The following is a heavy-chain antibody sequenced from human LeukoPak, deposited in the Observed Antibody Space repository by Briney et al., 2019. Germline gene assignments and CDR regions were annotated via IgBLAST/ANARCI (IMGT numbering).Heavy chain of an antibody. V-gene: IGHV3-74*01. Sequence: AGGSLRLSCAGSGFTFSSYWMHWVRQAPGKWLVWVSRISTDASSTTYADSVKGRFTISRDNAKGTLYLQMSSLRAEDTAVYYCTGHHQAYSRTYWGQGTLVTVSS. D-gene: IGHD4-11*01. CDR3: TGHHQAYSRTY. CDR2: ISTDASST. J-gene: IGHJ4*02. CDR1: GFTFSSYW.